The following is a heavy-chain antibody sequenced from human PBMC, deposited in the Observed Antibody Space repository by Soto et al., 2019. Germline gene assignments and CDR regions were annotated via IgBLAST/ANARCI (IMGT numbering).Heavy chain of an antibody. V-gene: IGHV3-30*18. Sequence: PGGSLRLSCAASGFTFSSYGMHWVRQAPGKGLEWVAVISYDGSNKYYADSVKGRFTISRDNSKNTLYLQMNSLRAEDTAVYYRAKDVGIAAAGIFYWGQGTLVTVSS. CDR1: GFTFSSYG. J-gene: IGHJ4*02. D-gene: IGHD6-13*01. CDR3: AKDVGIAAAGIFY. CDR2: ISYDGSNK.